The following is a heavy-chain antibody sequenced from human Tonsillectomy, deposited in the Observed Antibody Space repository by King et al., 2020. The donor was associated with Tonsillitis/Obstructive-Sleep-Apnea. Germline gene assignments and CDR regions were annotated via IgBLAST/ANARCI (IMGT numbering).Heavy chain of an antibody. CDR2: INPNSGGT. CDR3: ARGDYYDGSGSDY. V-gene: IGHV1-2*02. D-gene: IGHD3-22*01. CDR1: GYTFTGYY. Sequence: QLVQSGAEVKKPGASVKVSCKASGYTFTGYYIHWVRQAPGQGLEWMGWINPNSGGTNSAQTFQGRVTMTRDTSISTAYMELSRLISDDTAVYYCARGDYYDGSGSDYWGQGTLVTVSS. J-gene: IGHJ4*02.